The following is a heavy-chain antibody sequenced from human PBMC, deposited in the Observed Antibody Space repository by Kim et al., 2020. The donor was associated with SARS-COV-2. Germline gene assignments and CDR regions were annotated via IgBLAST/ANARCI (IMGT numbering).Heavy chain of an antibody. CDR1: GFTFSSYG. Sequence: GGSLRLSCAASGFTFSSYGMHWVRQAPGKGLEWVAVISYDGSNKYYADSVKGRFTISRDNSKNTLYLQMNSLRAEDTAVYYCAKDLDSSPSLWGQGTLVTVSS. D-gene: IGHD6-13*01. CDR3: AKDLDSSPSL. J-gene: IGHJ4*02. V-gene: IGHV3-30*18. CDR2: ISYDGSNK.